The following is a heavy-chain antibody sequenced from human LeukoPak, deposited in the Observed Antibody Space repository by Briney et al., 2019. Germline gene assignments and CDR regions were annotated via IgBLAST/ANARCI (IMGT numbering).Heavy chain of an antibody. Sequence: GGSLRLSCEVSGFTFGNYAMSWVRQAPGKGLEWISGISGSGHYTYTADSLKGRFTISRDNSKNTLYLQMNSLRAEDTALYYCAKDGSWGDYYFYFYIDVWGEGTTVTVSS. CDR2: ISGSGHYT. D-gene: IGHD3-16*01. V-gene: IGHV3-23*01. CDR3: AKDGSWGDYYFYFYIDV. J-gene: IGHJ6*03. CDR1: GFTFGNYA.